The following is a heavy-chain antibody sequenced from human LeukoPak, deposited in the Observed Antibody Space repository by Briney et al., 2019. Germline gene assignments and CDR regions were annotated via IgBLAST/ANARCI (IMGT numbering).Heavy chain of an antibody. CDR2: ISWNSDNI. CDR1: GFTFDDYA. D-gene: IGHD4-23*01. CDR3: ARRAGGYSHPYDY. J-gene: IGHJ4*02. V-gene: IGHV3-9*01. Sequence: GGSLRLSCAASGFTFDDYAMHWVRQAPGKGLEWVSGISWNSDNIAYADSVKGRFTISRDNAKNSLYLQMNSLRAEDTAVYYCARRAGGYSHPYDYWGQGILVTVSS.